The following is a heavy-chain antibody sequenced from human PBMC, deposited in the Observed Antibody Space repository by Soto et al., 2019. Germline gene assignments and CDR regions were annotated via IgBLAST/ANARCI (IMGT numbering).Heavy chain of an antibody. D-gene: IGHD1-1*01. CDR1: CFTVINYY. CDR2: IYTAGPT. V-gene: IGHV3-53*01. CDR3: ARGKSRDAYNPLGY. Sequence: GGSLGLSCASSCFTVINYYMSWVRQAPGRGLQWVSVIYTAGPTYYADSVKGRFTISRDESKNTLYFQMDNLRAEGTATYYCARGKSRDAYNPLGYWGPGTLVTVSS. J-gene: IGHJ4*02.